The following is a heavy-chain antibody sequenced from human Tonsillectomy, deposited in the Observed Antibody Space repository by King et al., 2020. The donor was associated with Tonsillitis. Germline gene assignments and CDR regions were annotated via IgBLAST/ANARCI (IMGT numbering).Heavy chain of an antibody. CDR2: ISRSGNYI. Sequence: EVQLVESGGGLVKPGGSLRLSCAASGFTFSTYSMNWVRQAPGKGLEWVSSISRSGNYIYYADSVRGRFTISRDNAKNSLYLQMNSLRAEDTAVYYCARDPSTTYYYDSSGQYYFANWGQGTLVTVSS. CDR3: ARDPSTTYYYDSSGQYYFAN. V-gene: IGHV3-21*01. CDR1: GFTFSTYS. J-gene: IGHJ4*02. D-gene: IGHD3-22*01.